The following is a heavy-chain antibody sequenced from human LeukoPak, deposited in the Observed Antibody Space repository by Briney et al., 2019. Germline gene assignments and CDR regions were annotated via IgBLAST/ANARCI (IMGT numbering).Heavy chain of an antibody. CDR1: GGFISNYY. J-gene: IGHJ4*02. CDR2: IYSSGTT. V-gene: IGHV4-4*07. CDR3: ARALRSGDYFDY. D-gene: IGHD2-15*01. Sequence: PSETLSLTCTVSGGFISNYYWSWIRQSAGKGLEWIGRIYSSGTTKYNPSLKSRVTISVDKSKNQFSLKLSSVTAADTAVYYCARALRSGDYFDYWGQGTLVTVSS.